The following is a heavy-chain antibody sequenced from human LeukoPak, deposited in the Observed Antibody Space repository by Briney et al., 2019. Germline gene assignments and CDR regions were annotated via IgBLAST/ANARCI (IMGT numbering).Heavy chain of an antibody. CDR2: IYYSGST. CDR1: GGSISSYY. D-gene: IGHD6-6*01. CDR3: AREPSSIAARRAYFDY. Sequence: SETLSLTCTVSGGSISSYYWSWIRQPPGKGLEWIGYIYYSGSTNYNPSLKSRVTISVDTSKNQFSLKLSSVTAADTAVYYCAREPSSIAARRAYFDYWGQGTLVTVSS. J-gene: IGHJ4*02. V-gene: IGHV4-59*12.